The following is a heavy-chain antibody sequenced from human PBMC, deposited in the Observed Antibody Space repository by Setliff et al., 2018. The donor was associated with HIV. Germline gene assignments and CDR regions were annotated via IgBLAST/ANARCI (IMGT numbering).Heavy chain of an antibody. D-gene: IGHD1-26*01. CDR1: GGSISSGSYY. CDR2: IYTTGST. Sequence: PSETLSLTCTVSGGSISSGSYYWTWIRQPAGKGLEWIGHIYTTGSTNYNPSLKSRVTISVDTSKNQFSLKLNSVTAADTAVYYCARAAYSGTYLWEPATDLWGRGTLVTVSS. CDR3: ARAAYSGTYLWEPATDL. J-gene: IGHJ2*01. V-gene: IGHV4-61*09.